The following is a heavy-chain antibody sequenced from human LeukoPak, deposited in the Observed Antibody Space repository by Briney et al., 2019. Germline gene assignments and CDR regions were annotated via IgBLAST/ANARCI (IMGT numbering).Heavy chain of an antibody. V-gene: IGHV3-73*01. CDR2: IRSKANNYAT. CDR3: TRLSVDILTGYPDGRDRY. Sequence: GGSLRLSCAAPGFTFSGSAMHWVRQASGKGLEWVGRIRSKANNYATAYAASVKGRFTISRDDSKDTAYLQMNSLKTEDTAVYYCTRLSVDILTGYPDGRDRYWGQGTLATVSS. D-gene: IGHD3-9*01. CDR1: GFTFSGSA. J-gene: IGHJ4*02.